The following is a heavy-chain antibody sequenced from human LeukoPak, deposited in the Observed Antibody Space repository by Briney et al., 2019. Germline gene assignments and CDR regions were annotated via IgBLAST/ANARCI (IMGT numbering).Heavy chain of an antibody. CDR3: ARGTLKGNDYYDSSGHKVDP. Sequence: GGSLRLSCAASGFTFSSYWMHWVRQAPGKGLVWVSRINSDGSSTSYADSVKGRFTISRDNAKNTLYLQMNSLRAEDTAVYYCARGTLKGNDYYDSSGHKVDPWGQGTLVTVSS. J-gene: IGHJ5*02. CDR1: GFTFSSYW. D-gene: IGHD3-22*01. CDR2: INSDGSST. V-gene: IGHV3-74*01.